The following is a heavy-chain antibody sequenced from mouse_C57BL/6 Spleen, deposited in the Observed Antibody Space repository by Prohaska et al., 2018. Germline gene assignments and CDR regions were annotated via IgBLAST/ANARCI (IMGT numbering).Heavy chain of an antibody. Sequence: QVQLQQSGAELVKPGASVKLSCKASGYTFTEYTIHWVKQRSGQGLEWIWWFYPGSGSIKYNEKFKDKATLTADKSSSTVYMELSRLTSEDSAVYFCARHEEDLFQGSSGYRFAYWGQGTLVTVSA. D-gene: IGHD3-2*02. V-gene: IGHV1-62-2*01. CDR2: FYPGSGSI. J-gene: IGHJ3*01. CDR3: ARHEEDLFQGSSGYRFAY. CDR1: GYTFTEYT.